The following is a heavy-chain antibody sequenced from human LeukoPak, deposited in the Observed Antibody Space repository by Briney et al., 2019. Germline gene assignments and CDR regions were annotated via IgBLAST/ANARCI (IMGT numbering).Heavy chain of an antibody. V-gene: IGHV3-23*01. Sequence: GGSLRLSCAPSGFTFSSYAMSWVRQAPGKGLEWVSVISGSGGDTYYADSVKGRFTISRDNSKNTLFLQMNSLRAEDTAIYYCAKNIFDILAGYETPLDYWGQGTLVTVSS. CDR1: GFTFSSYA. J-gene: IGHJ4*02. CDR2: ISGSGGDT. D-gene: IGHD3-9*01. CDR3: AKNIFDILAGYETPLDY.